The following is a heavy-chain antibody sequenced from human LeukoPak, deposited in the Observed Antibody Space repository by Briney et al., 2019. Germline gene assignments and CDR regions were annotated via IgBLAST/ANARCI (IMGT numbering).Heavy chain of an antibody. CDR2: ISGSGGST. D-gene: IGHD3-3*01. CDR1: GFIFSSYA. Sequence: PGGSLRLSCAASGFIFSSYAMSWVRQAPGKGLEWVSAISGSGGSTYYADSVKGRFTISRDNSKNTLYLQMNSLRAEDTAVYYCAKRRDFWSGYYEYMDVWGKGTTVTVSS. J-gene: IGHJ6*03. V-gene: IGHV3-23*01. CDR3: AKRRDFWSGYYEYMDV.